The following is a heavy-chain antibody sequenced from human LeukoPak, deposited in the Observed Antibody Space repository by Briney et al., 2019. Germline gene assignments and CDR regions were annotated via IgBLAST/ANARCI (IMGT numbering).Heavy chain of an antibody. D-gene: IGHD5-12*01. Sequence: GGSLRLSRAASGFTVSSSYISGVGPAPRKGLEWVSVIYSGVSTYYADSVKGRFSIPRDNSKNTLYLQMNSLRAEDTVVYYCARDVVDSVATTYFDYWGQGTLVTVSS. CDR2: IYSGVST. CDR1: GFTVSSSY. CDR3: ARDVVDSVATTYFDY. J-gene: IGHJ4*02. V-gene: IGHV3-66*01.